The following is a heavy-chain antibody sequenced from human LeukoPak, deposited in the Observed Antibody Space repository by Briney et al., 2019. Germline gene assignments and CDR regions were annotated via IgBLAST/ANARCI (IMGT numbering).Heavy chain of an antibody. V-gene: IGHV4-59*11. CDR2: IYYSGST. Sequence: SETLSLTCTVSGGSISSHYWSWIRQPPGKGLEWIGYIYYSGSTNYNPSLKSRVTISVDTSKNQFSLKLSSVTAADTAVYYCARGVRGVSGWFDPWGQGTLVTVSS. CDR3: ARGVRGVSGWFDP. J-gene: IGHJ5*02. D-gene: IGHD3-10*01. CDR1: GGSISSHY.